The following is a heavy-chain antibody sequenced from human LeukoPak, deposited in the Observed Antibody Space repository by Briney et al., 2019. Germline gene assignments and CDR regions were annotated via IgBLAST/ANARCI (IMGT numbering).Heavy chain of an antibody. Sequence: RSGGSLRLSCVGSGFAFGVHAMSWVRQMPGKGLEWMGIIYPGDSDTRYSPSFQGQVTISADKSISTAYLQWSSLKASDTAMYYCARGLWFGELLPDYWGQGTLVTVSS. CDR1: GFAFGVHA. V-gene: IGHV5-51*01. CDR2: IYPGDSDT. J-gene: IGHJ4*02. D-gene: IGHD3-10*01. CDR3: ARGLWFGELLPDY.